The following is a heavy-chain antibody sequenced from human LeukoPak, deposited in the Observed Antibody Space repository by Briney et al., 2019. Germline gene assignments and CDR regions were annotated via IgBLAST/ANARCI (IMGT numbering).Heavy chain of an antibody. Sequence: ASAKVSCKASGYTFTSYYMHGVRQAPGRGLERMGLNKPSSGTTSYAQKFQGRVTMTRDTSTSTVYMELSSLTSEDTAVYYCARDRGLLYGSSGCLDSWGQGTLVTVSS. CDR3: ARDRGLLYGSSGCLDS. CDR2: NKPSSGTT. V-gene: IGHV1-46*01. CDR1: GYTFTSYY. J-gene: IGHJ4*02. D-gene: IGHD6-19*01.